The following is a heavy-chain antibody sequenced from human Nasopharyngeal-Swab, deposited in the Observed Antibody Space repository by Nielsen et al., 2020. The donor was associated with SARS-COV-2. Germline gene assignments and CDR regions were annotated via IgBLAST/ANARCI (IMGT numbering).Heavy chain of an antibody. CDR3: ARITPSTHNLDY. J-gene: IGHJ4*02. CDR2: ISHSGST. D-gene: IGHD5/OR15-5a*01. V-gene: IGHV4-39*07. CDR1: GGSISSSSYY. Sequence: SETLSLTCTVSGGSISSSSYYWGWIRQPPGKGLEWIGEISHSGSTTYNSSLKSRLAMSVDTSKNQFSLKLNSVTAADTAVYYCARITPSTHNLDYWGQGILVTVSS.